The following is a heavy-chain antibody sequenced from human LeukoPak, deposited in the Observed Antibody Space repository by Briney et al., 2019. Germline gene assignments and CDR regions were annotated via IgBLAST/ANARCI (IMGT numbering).Heavy chain of an antibody. J-gene: IGHJ4*02. D-gene: IGHD6-6*01. V-gene: IGHV4-34*01. CDR3: ARSIPARHINY. CDR1: GGSFSGFY. Sequence: PSETLPLTCAVYGGSFSGFYWNWIRQPPGKGLEWIGEINHSGSTNYNPSLKSRVTISVDTSKNQFSLKLSSVTAADAAVYYCARSIPARHINYWGQGTLVTVSS. CDR2: INHSGST.